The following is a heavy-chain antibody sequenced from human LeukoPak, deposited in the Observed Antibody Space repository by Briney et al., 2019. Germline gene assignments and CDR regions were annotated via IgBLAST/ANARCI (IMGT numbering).Heavy chain of an antibody. D-gene: IGHD3-10*01. J-gene: IGHJ4*02. CDR2: IYTSGST. Sequence: SETLSLTCTVSGGSISSYYWSWVRQPAGKGLEWIGRIYTSGSTNYNPSLKSRVTISVDTSKNQFSLKLSSVTAADTAVYYCARIPFGGGEVDYWGQGTLVTVSS. V-gene: IGHV4-4*07. CDR3: ARIPFGGGEVDY. CDR1: GGSISSYY.